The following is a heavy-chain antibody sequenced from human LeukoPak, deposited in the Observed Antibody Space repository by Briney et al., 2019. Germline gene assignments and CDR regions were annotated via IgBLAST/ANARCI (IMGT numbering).Heavy chain of an antibody. J-gene: IGHJ4*02. V-gene: IGHV3-53*01. CDR2: IYSGGST. D-gene: IGHD5-24*01. CDR1: GFTVSSNY. Sequence: GGSLRLSCAASGFTVSSNYMSWVRQAPGKGLEWVSGIYSGGSTYYADSVKGRFTISRDNSKNTLYLQMTSLRAEDTAVYYCARDGGDGYSDYWGQGTLVTVSS. CDR3: ARDGGDGYSDY.